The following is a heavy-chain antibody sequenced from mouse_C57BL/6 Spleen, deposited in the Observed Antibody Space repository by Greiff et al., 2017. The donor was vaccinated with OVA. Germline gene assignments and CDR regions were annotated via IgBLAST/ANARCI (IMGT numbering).Heavy chain of an antibody. CDR3: TRIYYGNYAWFAY. CDR2: IDPEDGDT. Sequence: VQLQQSGAELVRPGASVKLSCTASGFNIKDYYMHWVKQRPEQGLEWIGRIDPEDGDTEYAPKFQGKATMTADTSSNTAYLQLSSLTSEDTAVYYCTRIYYGNYAWFAYWGQGTTLTVSS. J-gene: IGHJ2*01. V-gene: IGHV14-1*01. D-gene: IGHD2-1*01. CDR1: GFNIKDYY.